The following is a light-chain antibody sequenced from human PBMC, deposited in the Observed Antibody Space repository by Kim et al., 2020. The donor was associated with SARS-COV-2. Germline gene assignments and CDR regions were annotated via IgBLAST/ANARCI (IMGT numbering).Light chain of an antibody. CDR2: AAS. CDR3: QQYNFYPRT. Sequence: DIQLTQSPSFLSAAVGERVTITCRASQDIRYHLAWYQHNPDKAPKLLIYAASTLQTGVPSRFSGSGSGTEFTLTISSLLPEDFATYFCQQYNFYPRTFGQGTKVDIK. CDR1: QDIRYH. V-gene: IGKV1-9*01. J-gene: IGKJ1*01.